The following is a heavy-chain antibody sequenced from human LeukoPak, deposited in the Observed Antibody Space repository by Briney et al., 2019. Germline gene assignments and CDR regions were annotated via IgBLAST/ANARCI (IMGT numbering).Heavy chain of an antibody. D-gene: IGHD4-11*01. CDR3: ARGSFYFYSNYDYFDY. V-gene: IGHV4-4*07. J-gene: IGHJ4*02. CDR2: IYTSGST. Sequence: PSETLSLTCTVSGGSISSYYWSWIRQPAGKGLEWIGRIYTSGSTNYNPSLKSRVTMSVDTSKNQFSLKLSSVTAADTAVYYCARGSFYFYSNYDYFDYWGQGTLVTVSS. CDR1: GGSISSYY.